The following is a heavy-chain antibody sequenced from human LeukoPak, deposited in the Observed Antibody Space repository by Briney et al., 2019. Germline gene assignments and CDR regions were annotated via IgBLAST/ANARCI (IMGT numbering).Heavy chain of an antibody. CDR2: INHSGST. J-gene: IGHJ3*02. CDR3: PRSCRILDIVATIRARLGGNGFDI. D-gene: IGHD5-12*01. Sequence: SETLSLTCAVYGGSFSGYYWSWIRQPPGKGLEWIGEINHSGSTNYNPSPKSRVTISVDTSKNQFSLKLSSVTAADKAVYYCPRSCRILDIVATIRARLGGNGFDIWGQGTMVTVSS. V-gene: IGHV4-34*01. CDR1: GGSFSGYY.